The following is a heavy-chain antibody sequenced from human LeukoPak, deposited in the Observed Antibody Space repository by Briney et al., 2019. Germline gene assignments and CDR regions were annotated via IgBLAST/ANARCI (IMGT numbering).Heavy chain of an antibody. D-gene: IGHD4-17*01. V-gene: IGHV1-69*13. J-gene: IGHJ4*02. Sequence: SVKVSCKASGGTFSSYAISWVRQAPGQGLEWMGGIIPIFGTANYAQKFQGRVTITADESTSTAYMELSSLRSEDTAVYYCARDAGYGDYSLDYWGQGTLVTVSS. CDR3: ARDAGYGDYSLDY. CDR2: IIPIFGTA. CDR1: GGTFSSYA.